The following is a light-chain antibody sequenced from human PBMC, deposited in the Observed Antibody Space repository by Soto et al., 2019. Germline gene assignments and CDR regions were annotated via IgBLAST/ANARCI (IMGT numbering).Light chain of an antibody. CDR3: SSYTSTNSWV. CDR1: SSDVGGYNY. J-gene: IGLJ3*02. Sequence: QSALTQSASVSGSPGQSITISCTGTSSDVGGYNYVSWYQQHPGKAPKLIIYDVSNRPSGVSTCFSGSKSGNTASLTISGLQAEDEADYSCSSYTSTNSWVFGGGTKVTVL. V-gene: IGLV2-14*01. CDR2: DVS.